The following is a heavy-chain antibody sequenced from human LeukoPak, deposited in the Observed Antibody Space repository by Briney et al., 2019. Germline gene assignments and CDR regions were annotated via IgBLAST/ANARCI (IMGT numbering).Heavy chain of an antibody. Sequence: GGSLRLSCAASGFTFSSYGMHWVRQAPGKGLEWVSRINSDGSTINYADSVQGRFTISRDNAKSTLYLQMNSLGAEDTAVYYCARAGYYRFDYWGQGTQVTVSS. CDR1: GFTFSSYG. J-gene: IGHJ4*02. CDR2: INSDGSTI. V-gene: IGHV3-74*01. D-gene: IGHD4-11*01. CDR3: ARAGYYRFDY.